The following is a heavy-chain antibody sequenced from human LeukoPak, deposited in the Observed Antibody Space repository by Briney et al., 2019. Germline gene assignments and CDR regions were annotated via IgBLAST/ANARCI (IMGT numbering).Heavy chain of an antibody. V-gene: IGHV4-4*07. Sequence: PSETLSLTCTVSGGSISSYYWSWIRQPAGKGLEWIGRIYTSGSTNYNPSLKSRVTMSVDTSKNQFSLKLSSVTAADTAVYYCARVKRHIAVAGTVRYFDYWGQGTLVTVSS. CDR2: IYTSGST. CDR1: GGSISSYY. CDR3: ARVKRHIAVAGTVRYFDY. D-gene: IGHD6-19*01. J-gene: IGHJ4*02.